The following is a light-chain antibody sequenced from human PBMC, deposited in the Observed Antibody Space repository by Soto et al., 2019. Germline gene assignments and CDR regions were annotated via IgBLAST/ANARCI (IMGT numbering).Light chain of an antibody. Sequence: ERVMTQYPATLSVSPGERATLSCRASQSVTSDLAWYQQKPDQAPRLLIYDASTRATGIPARFSGSGSGTEVTLTISSLQSEDCALDYCLQYNDWPLTFGGGTKVEIK. CDR1: QSVTSD. CDR2: DAS. CDR3: LQYNDWPLT. J-gene: IGKJ4*01. V-gene: IGKV3-15*01.